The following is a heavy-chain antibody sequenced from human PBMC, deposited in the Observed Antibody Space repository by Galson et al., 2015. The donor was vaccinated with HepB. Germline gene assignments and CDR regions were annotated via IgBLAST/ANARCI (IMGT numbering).Heavy chain of an antibody. J-gene: IGHJ5*02. V-gene: IGHV1-8*01. D-gene: IGHD6-19*01. Sequence: SVTVSCKASGYTFTSYDINWVRQATGQGLEWMGWMNPNSGNTGYAQKFQGRVTMTRNTSISTAYMELSSLRSEDTAVYYCARSFFPGIAVAGTWFDPWGRGTLVTVSS. CDR2: MNPNSGNT. CDR3: ARSFFPGIAVAGTWFDP. CDR1: GYTFTSYD.